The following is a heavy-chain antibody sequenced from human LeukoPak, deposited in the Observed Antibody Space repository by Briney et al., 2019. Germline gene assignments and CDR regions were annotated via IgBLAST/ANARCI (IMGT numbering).Heavy chain of an antibody. D-gene: IGHD2-21*02. V-gene: IGHV3-48*03. CDR1: GFTFSIYE. CDR2: ISSSGNTI. J-gene: IGHJ4*02. Sequence: GGSLRLSCAASGFTFSIYEMNWVRQAPGKGLEWVSVISSSGNTIYYADSVKGRFTVSRDNAKTSLYLQMNSLRAEDTAVYYCAKNRLTAYYFDDWGQGTLVTVSS. CDR3: AKNRLTAYYFDD.